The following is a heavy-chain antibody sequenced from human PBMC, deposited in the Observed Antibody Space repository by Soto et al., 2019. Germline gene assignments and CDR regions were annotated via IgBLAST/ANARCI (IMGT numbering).Heavy chain of an antibody. Sequence: SGPTLVNPTQTLTLTCTFSGFSLSTSGVGVGWIRQPPGKALEWLALIYWNDDKRYSPSLKSRLTITKDTSKNQVVLTTTNMDPVDTATYYCAHSRYSSSWYSYYYYYGMDVWGQGTTVTVSS. J-gene: IGHJ6*02. CDR1: GFSLSTSGVG. CDR3: AHSRYSSSWYSYYYYYGMDV. CDR2: IYWNDDK. D-gene: IGHD6-13*01. V-gene: IGHV2-5*01.